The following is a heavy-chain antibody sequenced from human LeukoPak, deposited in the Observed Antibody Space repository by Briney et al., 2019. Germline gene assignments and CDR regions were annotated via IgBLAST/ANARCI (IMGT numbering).Heavy chain of an antibody. J-gene: IGHJ4*02. Sequence: GGSLRLSCAASGFTLSSYWMHWVRQAPGKGLVWVSHINSDGRSTSYADSVKGRFTISRDNAKNTLYLQMNSLRAEDTAVYYCARVMGGTTSNFDYWGQGTLVPVSS. CDR2: INSDGRST. V-gene: IGHV3-74*01. CDR3: ARVMGGTTSNFDY. D-gene: IGHD1-26*01. CDR1: GFTLSSYW.